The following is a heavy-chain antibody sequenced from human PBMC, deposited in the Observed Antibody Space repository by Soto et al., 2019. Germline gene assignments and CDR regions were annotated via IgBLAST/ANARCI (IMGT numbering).Heavy chain of an antibody. V-gene: IGHV4-30-4*01. J-gene: IGHJ5*02. CDR3: ARATIVLLPAAMVSHWFDP. Sequence: TSETLSLTCTVSGGSISSGDYYWSWIRQPPGKGLEWIGYIYYSGSTYYNPSLKSRVTISVDTSKNQFSLKLSSVTAADTAVYYCARATIVLLPAAMVSHWFDPWGPGTLVTVSS. CDR2: IYYSGST. CDR1: GGSISSGDYY. D-gene: IGHD2-2*01.